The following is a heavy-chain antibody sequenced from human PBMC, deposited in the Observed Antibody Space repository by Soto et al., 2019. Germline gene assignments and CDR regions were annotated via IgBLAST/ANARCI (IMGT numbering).Heavy chain of an antibody. Sequence: GGSLRLSCAASGFTFSSYAMSWVRQAPGKGLEWVSAISGSGSSTYYADSVKGRSAISRDNSKNTLYLQMNSLRAEDTAVYYCAKLWFGELTQYYYYGMDVWGQGTTVTVSS. CDR2: ISGSGSST. CDR3: AKLWFGELTQYYYYGMDV. CDR1: GFTFSSYA. V-gene: IGHV3-23*01. D-gene: IGHD3-10*01. J-gene: IGHJ6*02.